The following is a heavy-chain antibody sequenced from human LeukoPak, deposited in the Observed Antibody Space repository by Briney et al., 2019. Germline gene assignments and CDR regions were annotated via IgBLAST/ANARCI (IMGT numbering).Heavy chain of an antibody. CDR3: ARGLREKSFGPYYFDY. Sequence: SETLSLTCAVYGGSFSGYYWSWIRQPPGKGLAWIGEINHSGSTNYNPSLKSRVTISVDTSKNQFSLKLSSVTAADTAVYYCARGLREKSFGPYYFDYWGQGTLVTVSS. V-gene: IGHV4-34*01. J-gene: IGHJ4*02. CDR2: INHSGST. D-gene: IGHD4-17*01. CDR1: GGSFSGYY.